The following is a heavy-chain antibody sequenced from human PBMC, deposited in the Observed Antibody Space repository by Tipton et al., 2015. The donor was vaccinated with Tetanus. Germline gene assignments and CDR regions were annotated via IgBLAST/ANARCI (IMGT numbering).Heavy chain of an antibody. J-gene: IGHJ4*02. CDR2: IYYSGSS. D-gene: IGHD5-12*01. CDR1: GGSISGSSYY. V-gene: IGHV4-39*01. Sequence: TLSLTCTVSGGSISGSSYYWGWIRQPPGKGLEWIGSIYYSGSSYYNPTLKSRVTISVDTSKNQFSLKLDSVTAADAAVYYCASPGVGGYTGYYFDFWGQGTVVTVSS. CDR3: ASPGVGGYTGYYFDF.